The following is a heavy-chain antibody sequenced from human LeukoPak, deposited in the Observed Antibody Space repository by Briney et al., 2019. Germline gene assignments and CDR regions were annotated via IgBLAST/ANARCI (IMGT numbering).Heavy chain of an antibody. J-gene: IGHJ4*02. CDR3: AKGRGTAVTSAANY. D-gene: IGHD4-17*01. CDR1: GFTFSSYA. V-gene: IGHV3-23*01. Sequence: GGSRRLSCAASGFTFSSYAMSWVRQAPGKGLEWVSSISGSGDNTYYADSVKDRFSISRDNSKTTVSLQMNSLGAEDTAVYYCAKGRGTAVTSAANYWGQGTLVTVSS. CDR2: ISGSGDNT.